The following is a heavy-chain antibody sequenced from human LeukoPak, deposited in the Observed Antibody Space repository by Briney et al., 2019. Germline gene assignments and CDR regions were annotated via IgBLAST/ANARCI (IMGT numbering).Heavy chain of an antibody. D-gene: IGHD3-22*01. V-gene: IGHV3-43*01. Sequence: GGSLRLSYAASGFTFDDYTMHWVRQAPGKGLEWVSLISWDGGSTYYADSVKGRFTISRDNSKNSLYLQMNSLRTEDTALYYCAKEGYDSRDLDYWGQGTLVTVSS. CDR2: ISWDGGST. J-gene: IGHJ4*02. CDR3: AKEGYDSRDLDY. CDR1: GFTFDDYT.